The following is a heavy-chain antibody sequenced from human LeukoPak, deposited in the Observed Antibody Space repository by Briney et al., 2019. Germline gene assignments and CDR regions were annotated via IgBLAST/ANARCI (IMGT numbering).Heavy chain of an antibody. V-gene: IGHV1-69*01. D-gene: IGHD6-13*01. Sequence: ASVKVSCKASGGTFSSYAISWVRQAPGQGLEWMGGIIPIFGTANYAQKFQGRVTITADESTSTAYMELSGLRSEDTAVYYCAREGGIAAAGGNWFDPWGQGTLVTVSS. CDR2: IIPIFGTA. J-gene: IGHJ5*02. CDR1: GGTFSSYA. CDR3: AREGGIAAAGGNWFDP.